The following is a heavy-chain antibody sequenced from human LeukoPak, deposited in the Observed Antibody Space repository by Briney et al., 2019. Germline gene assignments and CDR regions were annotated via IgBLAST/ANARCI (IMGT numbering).Heavy chain of an antibody. CDR1: GGSISSYY. D-gene: IGHD4-17*01. V-gene: IGHV4-59*01. J-gene: IGHJ4*02. Sequence: SETLSLTCTVSGGSISSYYWSWIRQPPGKGLEWIGYIYYSGNTNYNPSLKSRVTISLGTSKNQFSLMLTSVTAADTAVYYCARDTNYGDYVWGQGTLVTVSS. CDR3: ARDTNYGDYV. CDR2: IYYSGNT.